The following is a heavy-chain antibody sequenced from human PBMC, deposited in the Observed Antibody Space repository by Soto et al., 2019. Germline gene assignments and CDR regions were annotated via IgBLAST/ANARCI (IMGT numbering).Heavy chain of an antibody. CDR3: ARVGHIADYYYGSGSYYNGFDY. D-gene: IGHD3-10*01. Sequence: GASVKVSCKASGGTFSSYAISWVRQAPGQGLEWMGGIIPIFGTANYAQKFQGRVTITADESTSTAYMELSSLRSEDTAVYYCARVGHIADYYYGSGSYYNGFDYWGQGTLVTAPQ. J-gene: IGHJ4*02. CDR1: GGTFSSYA. CDR2: IIPIFGTA. V-gene: IGHV1-69*13.